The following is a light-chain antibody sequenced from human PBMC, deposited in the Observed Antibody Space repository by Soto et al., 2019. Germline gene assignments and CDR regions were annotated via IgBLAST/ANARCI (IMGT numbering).Light chain of an antibody. CDR2: GAS. Sequence: EIVLTQSPGTLSLSPGERATLSCRAGQSVSSSYLAWYQQKPGQAPRLLIYGASFRATGIPDRFSGSGSGTDFTLTISRLEPEDFAVYYCQHYGSSPGTFGQGTKVEIK. CDR3: QHYGSSPGT. J-gene: IGKJ1*01. CDR1: QSVSSSY. V-gene: IGKV3-20*01.